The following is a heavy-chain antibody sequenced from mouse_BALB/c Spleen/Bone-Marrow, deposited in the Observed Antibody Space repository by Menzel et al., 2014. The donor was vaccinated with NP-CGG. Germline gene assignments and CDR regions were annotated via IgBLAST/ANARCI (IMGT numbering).Heavy chain of an antibody. CDR2: IDPANGNT. J-gene: IGHJ3*01. D-gene: IGHD1-1*01. V-gene: IGHV14-3*02. Sequence: EVQLQQSGAELVKPGASVKLSCTASGFNIKDTYMHWVKQRPEQGLEWIGRIDPANGNTKYDPKFQGKATITADTSSNTAYLQLSSLTSEDTAVYYCALYYYGSSGFAYWGQGTRVTVSA. CDR3: ALYYYGSSGFAY. CDR1: GFNIKDTY.